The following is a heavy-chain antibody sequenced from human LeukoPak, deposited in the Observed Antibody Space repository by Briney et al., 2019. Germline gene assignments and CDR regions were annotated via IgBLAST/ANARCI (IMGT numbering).Heavy chain of an antibody. CDR1: GFTFSSYS. V-gene: IGHV3-21*01. CDR3: ARDTEDLWFGEFALFAY. Sequence: GSLRLSCAASGFTFSSYSMNWVRQAPGKGLEWVSSISSSSSYIYYADSVKGRFTISRDNAKNSLYLQMNSLRAEDTAVYYCARDTEDLWFGEFALFAYWAREPWSPSPQ. D-gene: IGHD3-10*01. J-gene: IGHJ4*02. CDR2: ISSSSSYI.